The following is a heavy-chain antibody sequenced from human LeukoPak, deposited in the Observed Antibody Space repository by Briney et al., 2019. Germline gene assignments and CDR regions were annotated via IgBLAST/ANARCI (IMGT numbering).Heavy chain of an antibody. CDR2: ISRNGGGT. D-gene: IGHD2-21*01. J-gene: IGHJ4*02. V-gene: IGHV3-43*01. CDR1: GFTFGDYT. CDR3: AKGPTIPPYYPSGYCGEPNDQFDC. Sequence: GGSLRLSCEASGFTFGDYTMHWVRQAPGKGLEWVSGISRNGGGTKYADSVRGRFTISRDNSKNSLYLQMNSLKTEDIALYYFAKGPTIPPYYPSGYCGEPNDQFDCWGQGTLVTVSS.